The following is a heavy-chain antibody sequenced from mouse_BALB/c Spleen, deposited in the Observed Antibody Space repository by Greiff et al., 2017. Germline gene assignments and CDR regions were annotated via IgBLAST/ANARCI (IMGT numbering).Heavy chain of an antibody. CDR2: IYPGGGST. V-gene: IGHV1-55*01. J-gene: IGHJ4*01. CDR3: ARIYYDYQALDD. D-gene: IGHD2-1*01. Sequence: QVQLQQSGAELVKPGTSVKLSCKASGYNFTSYWINWVKLRPGQGLEWIGDIYPGGGSTNYNEKFKSKATLTVDTSSSTAYMQLSSLASEDSALYCGARIYYDYQALDDWGQGTSVTVSS. CDR1: GYNFTSYW.